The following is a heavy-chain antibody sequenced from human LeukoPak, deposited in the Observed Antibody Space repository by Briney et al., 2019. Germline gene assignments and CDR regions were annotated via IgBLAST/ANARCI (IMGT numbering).Heavy chain of an antibody. V-gene: IGHV1-69-2*01. Sequence: GATVKISCKASGYTFTDYYMHWVQQAPGKGLEWMGRVDPEDGETIYAEKFQGRVTITADTSTDTAYMELSSLRSEDTAVYYCATASIGILTGYSPVYYWGQGTLVTVSS. CDR3: ATASIGILTGYSPVYY. D-gene: IGHD3-9*01. J-gene: IGHJ4*02. CDR2: VDPEDGET. CDR1: GYTFTDYY.